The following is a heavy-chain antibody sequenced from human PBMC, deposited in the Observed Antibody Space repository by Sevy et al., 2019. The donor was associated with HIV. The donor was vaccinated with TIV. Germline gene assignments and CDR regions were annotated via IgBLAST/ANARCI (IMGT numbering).Heavy chain of an antibody. CDR1: GFTFSDYY. CDR3: ARGKVLFDY. J-gene: IGHJ4*02. V-gene: IGHV3-11*06. CDR2: INNSNRLI. Sequence: GGSLRLSCAASGFTFSDYYMSWIRQAPGKGPEWLSYINNSNRLINYVKSVKGRFTISRDNAKNSVYLQMNSLRDEDTAVYYCARGKVLFDYWGQGTLVTVSS. D-gene: IGHD3-10*01.